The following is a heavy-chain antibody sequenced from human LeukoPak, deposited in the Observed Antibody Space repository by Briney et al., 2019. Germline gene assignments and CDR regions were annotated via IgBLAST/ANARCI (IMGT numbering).Heavy chain of an antibody. CDR1: GFTFSSYA. V-gene: IGHV3-23*01. CDR2: ISGSGGST. CDR3: AKGLIYYGGNSNYYYYYGMDV. J-gene: IGHJ6*02. Sequence: GGSLRLSCAASGFTFSSYAMSWVRQAPGKGLEWVSAISGSGGSTYYADSVKGRFTISRDNSKNTLYLQMNSLRAEDTAVYYCAKGLIYYGGNSNYYYYYGMDVWGQGTTVTVSS. D-gene: IGHD4-23*01.